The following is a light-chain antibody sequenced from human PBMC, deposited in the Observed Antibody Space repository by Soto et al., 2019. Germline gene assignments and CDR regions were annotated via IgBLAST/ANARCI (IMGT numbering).Light chain of an antibody. CDR3: QHQGT. Sequence: EVVLTQSPGTLSLSPGEGATLSCRASQSVSSSYVAWYQQKPGQAPRLLMYYASTRATGIPQRFSGGGSGTDFTLTISRVEPEDFAVYYCQHQGTFGQGTQVEIK. CDR2: YAS. CDR1: QSVSSSY. V-gene: IGKV3-20*01. J-gene: IGKJ2*01.